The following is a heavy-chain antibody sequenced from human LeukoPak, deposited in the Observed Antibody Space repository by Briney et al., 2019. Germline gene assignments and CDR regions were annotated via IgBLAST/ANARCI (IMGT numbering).Heavy chain of an antibody. CDR1: GYNFNDFG. CDR3: AREATGRAFDP. CDR2: ISALTGDT. D-gene: IGHD1-14*01. Sequence: ASAKVSCKASGYNFNDFGVTWVRHARGQGLEWMGWISALTGDTNYAQKFQGRLTMTTDTSTDTAYMEMRGLRSDDTAVYYCAREATGRAFDPWGQGTLVTVSS. J-gene: IGHJ5*02. V-gene: IGHV1-18*01.